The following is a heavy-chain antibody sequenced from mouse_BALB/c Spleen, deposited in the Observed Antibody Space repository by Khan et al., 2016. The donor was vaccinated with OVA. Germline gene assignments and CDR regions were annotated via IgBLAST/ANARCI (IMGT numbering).Heavy chain of an antibody. CDR2: IDPFSGGT. V-gene: IGHV1-31*01. CDR1: GYSFTSYY. CDR3: TRHGYVAWFTY. J-gene: IGHJ3*01. Sequence: VQLKQSGPELMKPGASVKISCKASGYSFTSYYIHWVLQSHGKSLEWIGYIDPFSGGTTYNQKFKGKATLTVDKSSSTAYIDLSNLTSEYSAVYYCTRHGYVAWFTYWGQGTLVTVSA. D-gene: IGHD2-2*01.